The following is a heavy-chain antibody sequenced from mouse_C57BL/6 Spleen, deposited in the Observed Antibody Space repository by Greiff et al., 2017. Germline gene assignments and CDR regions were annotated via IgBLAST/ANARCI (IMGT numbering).Heavy chain of an antibody. V-gene: IGHV1-69*01. D-gene: IGHD2-5*01. CDR2: IDPSGSYT. CDR1: GYTFTSYW. Sequence: VQLQQSGAELVMPGASVKLSCKASGYTFTSYWMHWVKQRPGQGLEWIGEIDPSGSYTNYNQKIKGKSTVTGDKSSSTAYMQLSSLTAEISAVYDCAISLYYSNPFDYAMDYWGQGTSVTVSS. CDR3: AISLYYSNPFDYAMDY. J-gene: IGHJ4*01.